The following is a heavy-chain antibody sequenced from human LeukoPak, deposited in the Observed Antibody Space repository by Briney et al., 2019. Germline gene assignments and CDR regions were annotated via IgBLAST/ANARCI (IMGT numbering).Heavy chain of an antibody. Sequence: GGSLRLSCAASGFTFSSYWMHWVRQAPGKGLVWVSRINSDGSSITYADSVKGRFTISRDNPKNTLYLQMNSLRVEDTAVYYCAREGRVSGYDFDCWGQGTLVTVPS. CDR1: GFTFSSYW. CDR2: INSDGSSI. V-gene: IGHV3-74*03. CDR3: AREGRVSGYDFDC. D-gene: IGHD5-12*01. J-gene: IGHJ4*02.